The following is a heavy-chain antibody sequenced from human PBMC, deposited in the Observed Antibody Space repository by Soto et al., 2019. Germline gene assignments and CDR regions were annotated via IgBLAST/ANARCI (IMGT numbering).Heavy chain of an antibody. V-gene: IGHV3-9*01. D-gene: IGHD3-10*01. CDR2: ISWNSGSI. J-gene: IGHJ4*02. Sequence: PGGSLRLSCAASGFTFDDYAMHWVRQAPGKGLEWVSGISWNSGSIGYADSVKGRFTISRDNAKNSLYLQMNSLRAEDTALYYCAKDPFPYGSGSYPYYFDYWGQGTLVTVSS. CDR3: AKDPFPYGSGSYPYYFDY. CDR1: GFTFDDYA.